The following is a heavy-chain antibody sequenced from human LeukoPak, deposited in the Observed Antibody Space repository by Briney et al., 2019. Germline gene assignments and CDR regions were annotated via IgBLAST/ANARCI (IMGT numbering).Heavy chain of an antibody. CDR3: ASDRGSGSVNYHGTLFEP. CDR1: GGTLSRYA. CDR2: IIHVVDKS. J-gene: IGHJ5*02. D-gene: IGHD3-22*01. V-gene: IGHV1-69*10. Sequence: SVTVSCKASGGTLSRYAITWVGQAPGRGGEWVGRIIHVVDKSGSAHKFQCRLTITPAKSTTTVYIDMSSLISDQTAVYYCASDRGSGSVNYHGTLFEPWGQGALLIVSS.